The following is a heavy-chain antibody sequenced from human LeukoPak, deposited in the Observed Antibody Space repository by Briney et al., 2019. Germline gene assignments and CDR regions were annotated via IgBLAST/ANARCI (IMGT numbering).Heavy chain of an antibody. Sequence: ASVKVSCKASGGTFSSYAISWVRQAPGQGLEWMGWISAYNGNTNYAQKLQGRVTMTTDTSTSTAYMELRSLRSDDTAVYYCARELSSLPDYWGQGTLVTVSS. J-gene: IGHJ4*02. CDR2: ISAYNGNT. V-gene: IGHV1-18*01. CDR3: ARELSSLPDY. CDR1: GGTFSSYA. D-gene: IGHD6-6*01.